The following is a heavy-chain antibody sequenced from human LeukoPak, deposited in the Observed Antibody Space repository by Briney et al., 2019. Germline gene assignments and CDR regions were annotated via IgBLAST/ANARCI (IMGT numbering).Heavy chain of an antibody. CDR3: ARVRSGRYSSIDY. CDR2: IYYTGSS. Sequence: SETLSLTCSVSGGSIRSSDDYWGFVRQTPGKGLEWMGSIYYTGSSHYNPSLKSRATISVDTSKNQFSLKLTSVTAADTAVYYCARVRSGRYSSIDYWGQGTLVTVSS. D-gene: IGHD1-26*01. V-gene: IGHV4-39*07. J-gene: IGHJ4*02. CDR1: GGSIRSSDDY.